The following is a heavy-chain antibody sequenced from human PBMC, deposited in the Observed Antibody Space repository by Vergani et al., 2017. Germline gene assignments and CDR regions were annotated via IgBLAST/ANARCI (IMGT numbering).Heavy chain of an antibody. CDR3: ARDITYGDYDYYYYGMDV. CDR2: IKQDGSEK. J-gene: IGHJ6*02. CDR1: GFTFSSYW. V-gene: IGHV3-7*01. Sequence: EVQLVESGGGLVQPGGSLRLSCAASGFTFSSYWMSWVRQAPGKGLEWVANIKQDGSEKYYVDSVKGRFTISRDNAKNSLYLQMNSLRAEDTAVYYCARDITYGDYDYYYYGMDVWGQGTTVTVSS. D-gene: IGHD4-17*01.